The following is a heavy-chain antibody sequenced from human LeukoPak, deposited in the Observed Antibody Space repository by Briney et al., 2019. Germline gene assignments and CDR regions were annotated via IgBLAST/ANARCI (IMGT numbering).Heavy chain of an antibody. CDR3: ANNLVGATAGAFDI. D-gene: IGHD1-26*01. CDR2: IYYSGST. CDR1: GGSISSYF. Sequence: PSETLSLTCTVSGGSISSYFWSWIRQPPGKGLEWIGYIYYSGSTNYNPSLKSRVTISLDTSKSQFSLKLSSVTAADTAVYYCANNLVGATAGAFDIWGQGTMVTVSP. V-gene: IGHV4-59*01. J-gene: IGHJ3*02.